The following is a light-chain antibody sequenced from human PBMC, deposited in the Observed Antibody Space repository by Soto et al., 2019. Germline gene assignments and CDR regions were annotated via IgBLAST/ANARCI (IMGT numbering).Light chain of an antibody. J-gene: IGKJ1*01. V-gene: IGKV1-5*01. Sequence: DIQMTQSPSTLSASVGDRVTITCRASQSISSWLAWYQQKPGKAPELLIYDASTLEGGVPSRFSGSGSGTEFALTINCLQAEDFATYYCQQYESFSWTFGQGTKV. CDR3: QQYESFSWT. CDR2: DAS. CDR1: QSISSW.